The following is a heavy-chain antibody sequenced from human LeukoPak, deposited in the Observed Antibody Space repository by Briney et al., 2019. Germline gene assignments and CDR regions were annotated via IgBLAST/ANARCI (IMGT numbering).Heavy chain of an antibody. Sequence: LSLTCAVYGGSFSGYYWSWIRQPPGKGLEWVSYISSSGSTIYYADSVKGRFTISRDNAKNSLYLQMNSLRAEDTAVYYCARAMPGDYGMDVWGQGTTVTVSS. J-gene: IGHJ6*02. D-gene: IGHD2-2*01. CDR2: ISSSGSTI. CDR3: ARAMPGDYGMDV. CDR1: GGSFSGYY. V-gene: IGHV3-11*04.